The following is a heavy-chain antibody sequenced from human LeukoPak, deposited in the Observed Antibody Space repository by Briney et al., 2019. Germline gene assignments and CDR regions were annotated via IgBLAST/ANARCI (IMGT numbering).Heavy chain of an antibody. V-gene: IGHV3-15*01. Sequence: GGSLGLSCVASGFTFSDAWMNWVRQAPGKGLECVGRIKRKADGGTIVYAAPVKGRFTISRDDSKNTMYLQMNSLQTEDTAVYFCTTTTMVTTTYYYYGMDVWGQGTTVTVSS. D-gene: IGHD4-17*01. CDR3: TTTTMVTTTYYYYGMDV. CDR2: IKRKADGGTI. J-gene: IGHJ6*02. CDR1: GFTFSDAW.